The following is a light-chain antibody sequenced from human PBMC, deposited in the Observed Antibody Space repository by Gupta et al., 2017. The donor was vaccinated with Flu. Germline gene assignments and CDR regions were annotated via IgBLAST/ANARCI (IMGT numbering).Light chain of an antibody. Sequence: GTLSLSPGERATLSCRARQSVSRSYLDWYQQKPGQAPSLLIYGASRRATGIPYRFSGSGSGTEFTLTISRLEPEDFAVYYCQQEGSSPLTFGGGTKVEIK. CDR3: QQEGSSPLT. CDR1: QSVSRSY. CDR2: GAS. J-gene: IGKJ4*01. V-gene: IGKV3-20*01.